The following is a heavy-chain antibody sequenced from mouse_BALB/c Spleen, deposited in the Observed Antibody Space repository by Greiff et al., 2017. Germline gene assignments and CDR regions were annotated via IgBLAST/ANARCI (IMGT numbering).Heavy chain of an antibody. V-gene: IGHV7-3*02. CDR1: GFTFTDYY. J-gene: IGHJ4*01. CDR3: ARRYAMDY. Sequence: EVQLVESGGGLVQPGGSLRLSCATSGFTFTDYYMSWVRQPPGKALEWLGFIRNKANGYTTEYSASVKGRFTISRDNSQSILYLQMNTLRAEDSATYYCARRYAMDYWGQGTSVTVSS. CDR2: IRNKANGYTT.